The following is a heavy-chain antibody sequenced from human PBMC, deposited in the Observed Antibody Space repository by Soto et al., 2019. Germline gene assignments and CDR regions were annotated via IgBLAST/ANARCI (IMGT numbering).Heavy chain of an antibody. V-gene: IGHV4-61*01. Sequence: QVQLQESGPGLVKPSETLSLTCTVSGGSVSSGSYYWSWIRQPPGKGLEWIGYIYYSGSTNYNPYLKSRVTISVDTSKNQFSLKLSSVTAADTAVYYWARSAGGYIVLVPADYYYGMDVWGQGTTVTVSS. CDR2: IYYSGST. J-gene: IGHJ6*02. CDR1: GGSVSSGSYY. D-gene: IGHD2-2*01. CDR3: ARSAGGYIVLVPADYYYGMDV.